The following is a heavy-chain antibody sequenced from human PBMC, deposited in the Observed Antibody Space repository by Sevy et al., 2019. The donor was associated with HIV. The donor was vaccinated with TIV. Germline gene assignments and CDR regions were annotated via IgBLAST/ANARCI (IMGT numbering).Heavy chain of an antibody. J-gene: IGHJ5*02. CDR3: AKDTRDCSGGTCYSAPLYNWFDP. CDR2: IWYDGSNK. CDR1: EFTFSYYG. V-gene: IGHV3-33*03. Sequence: GGSLRLSCVGSEFTFSYYGMHWVRQAPGKGLEWVAAIWYDGSNKYYADSVKGRFTISKDNSKNTLYLQMNSLRAEDTAVSYCAKDTRDCSGGTCYSAPLYNWFDPWGQGTLVTVSS. D-gene: IGHD2-15*01.